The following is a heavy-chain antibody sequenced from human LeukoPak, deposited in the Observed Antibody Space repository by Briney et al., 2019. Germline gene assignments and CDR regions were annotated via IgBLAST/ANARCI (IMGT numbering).Heavy chain of an antibody. CDR1: GYTFTSYD. Sequence: ASVKVSCKASGYTFTSYDINWVRQATGQGLEWMGWMNPNSGNTGYAQKFQGRVTMTRNTSISTAYMELSSLRSEDTAVYYCARGPLKRQQLVRRTSYYMDVWGQGTLVTVSS. D-gene: IGHD6-13*01. V-gene: IGHV1-8*01. CDR2: MNPNSGNT. J-gene: IGHJ4*02. CDR3: ARGPLKRQQLVRRTSYYMDV.